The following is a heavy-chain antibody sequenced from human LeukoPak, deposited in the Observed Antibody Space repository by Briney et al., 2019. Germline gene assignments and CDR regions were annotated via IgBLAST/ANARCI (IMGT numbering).Heavy chain of an antibody. J-gene: IGHJ6*02. CDR1: GYTFTSYA. V-gene: IGHV7-4-1*02. CDR2: INTNTGNP. CDR3: AREVFGYYDSSGYYYYYYGMDV. D-gene: IGHD3-22*01. Sequence: ASVKVSCKASGYTFTSYAMNWVRQAPGQGLEWMGWINTNTGNPTYAQGFTGRFVFSLDTSVSTAYLQISSLKAEDTAVYYRAREVFGYYDSSGYYYYYYGMDVWGQGTTVTVSS.